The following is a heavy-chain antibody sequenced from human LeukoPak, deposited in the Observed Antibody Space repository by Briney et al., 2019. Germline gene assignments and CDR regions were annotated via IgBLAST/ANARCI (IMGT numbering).Heavy chain of an antibody. CDR3: AKLWGIQAWSFDY. V-gene: IGHV3-23*01. D-gene: IGHD5-18*01. J-gene: IGHJ4*02. Sequence: PGGSLRLSCAASGFTFTNYAMSWVRQAPGRGLEWVSTIIKSGGATHYADTVKGRFTISRDNSKNTVSLQMNSLTAEDTAVYYCAKLWGIQAWSFDYWGQGTLVTVSS. CDR1: GFTFTNYA. CDR2: IIKSGGAT.